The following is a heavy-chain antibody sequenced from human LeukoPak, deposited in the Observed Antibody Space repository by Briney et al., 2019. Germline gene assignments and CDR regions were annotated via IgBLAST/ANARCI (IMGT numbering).Heavy chain of an antibody. CDR3: ARVVLYYYYYMDV. Sequence: PSETLSLTCTVSGGSISSSSYYWGWIRQPRGKGLEWIGSIYYSGSTYYNPSLKSRVTISVDTSKNQFSLKLSSVTAADTAVYYCARVVLYYYYYMDVWGKGTTVTVSS. CDR2: IYYSGST. V-gene: IGHV4-39*07. CDR1: GGSISSSSYY. J-gene: IGHJ6*03.